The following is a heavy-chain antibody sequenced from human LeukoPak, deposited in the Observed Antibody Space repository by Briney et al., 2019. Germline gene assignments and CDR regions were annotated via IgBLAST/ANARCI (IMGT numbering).Heavy chain of an antibody. CDR1: GYTFTIYG. J-gene: IGHJ6*03. V-gene: IGHV1-18*01. D-gene: IGHD6-13*01. CDR3: ARALYSSSWPNMDV. Sequence: ASVKVSCKASGYTFTIYGITWVRQAPGQGLEWMGWISGYNGNTVYAQKLQGRVTMTTDTSTSTAYMELRSLRSDDTAVYYCARALYSSSWPNMDVWGKGTTVTVSS. CDR2: ISGYNGNT.